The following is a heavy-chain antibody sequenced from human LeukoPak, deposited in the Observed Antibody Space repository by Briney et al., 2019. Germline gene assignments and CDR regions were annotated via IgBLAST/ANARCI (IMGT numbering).Heavy chain of an antibody. CDR2: IYSGGST. V-gene: IGHV3-66*01. CDR3: AREAAVGATQFDY. J-gene: IGHJ4*02. CDR1: GFTVSSNY. Sequence: GGSLRLSCAASGFTVSSNYMSWVRQAPGKRLEWVSVIYSGGSTHYADSVKGRFTISRDNCKNTLYLQMNSLRAEDTAVYYCAREAAVGATQFDYWGQGTLVTVSS. D-gene: IGHD1-26*01.